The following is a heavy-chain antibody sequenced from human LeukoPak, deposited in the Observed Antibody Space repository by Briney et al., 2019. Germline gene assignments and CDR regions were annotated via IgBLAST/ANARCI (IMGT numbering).Heavy chain of an antibody. D-gene: IGHD3-9*01. CDR1: GGSISSYY. J-gene: IGHJ4*02. CDR3: ARVSPAYDILTGYYYYFDY. CDR2: IYYSGST. Sequence: PSETLSLTCTVSGGSISSYYWSWIRQPPGKGPEWIGYIYYSGSTNYNPSLKSRVTISVDTSKNQFSLKLSSVTAADTAVYYCARVSPAYDILTGYYYYFDYWGQGTLVTVSS. V-gene: IGHV4-59*01.